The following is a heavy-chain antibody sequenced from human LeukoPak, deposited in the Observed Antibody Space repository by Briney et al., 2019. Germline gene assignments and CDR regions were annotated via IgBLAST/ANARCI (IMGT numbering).Heavy chain of an antibody. D-gene: IGHD5-24*01. Sequence: SETLSLTCTVSGGSISSYYWSWIRQPPGKGMEWLGYIYYSGSTNYNPSLKSRVTISVDTSKNQFSLKLSSVTAADTAVYYCAREDGGDGYNFYPFDYWGQGTLVTASS. J-gene: IGHJ4*02. CDR2: IYYSGST. CDR1: GGSISSYY. CDR3: AREDGGDGYNFYPFDY. V-gene: IGHV4-59*01.